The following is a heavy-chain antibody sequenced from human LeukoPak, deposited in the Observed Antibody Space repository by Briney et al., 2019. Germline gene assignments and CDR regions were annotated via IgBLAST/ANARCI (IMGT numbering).Heavy chain of an antibody. CDR3: ARARIAAAGTYRP. CDR2: INPNSGGT. Sequence: ASVKVSCKASGYTFTGYYMHWVRQAPGQGLEWMGWINPNSGGTNYAQKFQGRVTMTRDTSICTAYMELSRLRSDDTAVYYCARARIAAAGTYRPWGQGTLVTVSS. CDR1: GYTFTGYY. D-gene: IGHD6-13*01. J-gene: IGHJ5*02. V-gene: IGHV1-2*02.